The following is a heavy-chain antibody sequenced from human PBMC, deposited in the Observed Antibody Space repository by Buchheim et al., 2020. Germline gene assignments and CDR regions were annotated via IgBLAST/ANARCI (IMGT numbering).Heavy chain of an antibody. CDR3: ARDVNRAMDV. V-gene: IGHV3-30*04. D-gene: IGHD3-10*01. CDR2: ISYDGSNK. Sequence: QVQLVESGGGVVQPGRSLRLSCAASGFTFSSYAMHWVRQAPGKGLEWVAGISYDGSNKYYADSVKGRFTISRDNSKNTLYLQMNSLRAEDTAVYYCARDVNRAMDVWGQGTT. J-gene: IGHJ6*02. CDR1: GFTFSSYA.